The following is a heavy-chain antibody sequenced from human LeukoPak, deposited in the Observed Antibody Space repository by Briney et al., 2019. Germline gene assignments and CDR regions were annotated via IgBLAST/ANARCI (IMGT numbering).Heavy chain of an antibody. V-gene: IGHV3-20*04. Sequence: PGGSLRLSCAASGFTLDDYGMSWVRQAPGKGLEWVSGINWSGGSTGYADSVKGRFTISRDNAKNSLYLQMNSLRAEDTALYYCARHISSSWIGGFDYWGQGTLVTVSS. CDR2: INWSGGST. CDR1: GFTLDDYG. J-gene: IGHJ4*02. CDR3: ARHISSSWIGGFDY. D-gene: IGHD6-13*01.